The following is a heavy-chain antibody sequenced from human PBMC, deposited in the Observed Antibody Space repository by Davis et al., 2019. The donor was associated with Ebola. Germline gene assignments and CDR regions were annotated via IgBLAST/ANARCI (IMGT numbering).Heavy chain of an antibody. Sequence: PGGSLRLSCAASGFTFDDYAMHWVRQAPGKGLEWVSGISWNSGSIGYADSVKGRFTISRDNAKNSLYLQMNSLRAEDTALYYCAKDHSSSASYYYGMDVWGKGTTVTVSS. CDR1: GFTFDDYA. CDR2: ISWNSGSI. J-gene: IGHJ6*04. V-gene: IGHV3-9*01. CDR3: AKDHSSSASYYYGMDV. D-gene: IGHD6-13*01.